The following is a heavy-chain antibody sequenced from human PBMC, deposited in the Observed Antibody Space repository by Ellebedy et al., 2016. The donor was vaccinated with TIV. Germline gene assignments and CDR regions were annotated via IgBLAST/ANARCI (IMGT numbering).Heavy chain of an antibody. CDR1: RIVFDLYG. CDR2: ISFDGGNQ. Sequence: GESLKISCVASRIVFDLYGMHWVRQAPGRGLEWVAVISFDGGNQYYADSVQGRFTISRDNSKNTLFLQMTSLRPEDTAVYFCAKDRSKEVQWLDDPFDIWGRGTMVTVSS. V-gene: IGHV3-30*18. CDR3: AKDRSKEVQWLDDPFDI. J-gene: IGHJ3*02. D-gene: IGHD6-19*01.